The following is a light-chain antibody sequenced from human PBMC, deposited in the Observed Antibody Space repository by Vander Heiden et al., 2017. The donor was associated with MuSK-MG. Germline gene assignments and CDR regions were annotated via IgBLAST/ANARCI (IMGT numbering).Light chain of an antibody. V-gene: IGLV2-23*02. J-gene: IGLJ1*01. CDR3: CSYAGSSTDLYV. CDR1: SSDVGSDNL. Sequence: QSALTQPASVSGSPGQSITISCTGTSSDVGSDNLVSWYQQHPGKAPNIMIFEVSKRRSGVANRFSGSKSGNTASPTISGLQAEDEADYYCCSYAGSSTDLYVFGTGTKVTVL. CDR2: EVS.